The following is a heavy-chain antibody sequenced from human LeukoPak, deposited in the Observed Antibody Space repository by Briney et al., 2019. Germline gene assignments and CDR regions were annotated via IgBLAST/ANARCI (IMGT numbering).Heavy chain of an antibody. CDR1: GGSFSGYY. CDR3: ARYYSSTPPYYFDY. J-gene: IGHJ4*02. Sequence: PSETLSLTCAVYGGSFSGYYWSWIRQPPGKGLEWIGEINHSGSTNYNPSLKSRVTISVDTSKNQSSLKLSSVTAADTAVYYCARYYSSTPPYYFDYWGQGTLVTVSS. CDR2: INHSGST. D-gene: IGHD6-19*01. V-gene: IGHV4-34*01.